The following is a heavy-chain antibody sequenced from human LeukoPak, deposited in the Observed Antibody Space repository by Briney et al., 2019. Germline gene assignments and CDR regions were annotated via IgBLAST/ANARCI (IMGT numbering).Heavy chain of an antibody. V-gene: IGHV3-23*01. CDR1: GFTFSSYA. J-gene: IGHJ5*02. D-gene: IGHD2-21*02. CDR3: APRAPVVVTAILPPSYNWFDP. Sequence: PGGSLRLSCAASGFTFSSYAMSWVRQAPGKGLEWVSAISGSGGSTYYADSVKGRFTISRDNSKNTLYLQMNSLRAEDTAVYYCAPRAPVVVTAILPPSYNWFDPWGQGTLVTVSS. CDR2: ISGSGGST.